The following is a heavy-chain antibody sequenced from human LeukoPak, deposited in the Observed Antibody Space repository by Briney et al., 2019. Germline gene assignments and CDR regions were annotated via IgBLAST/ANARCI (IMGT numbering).Heavy chain of an antibody. Sequence: GGSLRLSCAASGFTFSSYSMNWVRQAPGKGLEWVSSISSSSGYIYYADSVKGRFTISRDNAKNSLYLQMNSLRAEDTAVYYCARWEPSGWYYFDYWGQGTLVTVSS. CDR3: ARWEPSGWYYFDY. CDR1: GFTFSSYS. V-gene: IGHV3-21*01. CDR2: ISSSSGYI. J-gene: IGHJ4*02. D-gene: IGHD6-19*01.